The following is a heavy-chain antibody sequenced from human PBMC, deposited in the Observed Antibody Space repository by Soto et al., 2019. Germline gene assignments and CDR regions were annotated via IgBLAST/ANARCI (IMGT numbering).Heavy chain of an antibody. Sequence: SSVKVSCKASGYNFTNYGISWVRQAPGQGLQWMGWISGYNGNTHDAHKSQGRVTLTTDTSTATAYIELRSLRSDDTAVYYCARDILVGKPAIPLPFYPYDGMDFWGQGTTVTVSS. CDR2: ISGYNGNT. CDR1: GYNFTNYG. CDR3: ARDILVGKPAIPLPFYPYDGMDF. V-gene: IGHV1-18*04. D-gene: IGHD2-2*02. J-gene: IGHJ6*02.